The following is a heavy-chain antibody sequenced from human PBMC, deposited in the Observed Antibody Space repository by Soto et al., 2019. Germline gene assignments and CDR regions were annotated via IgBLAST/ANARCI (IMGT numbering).Heavy chain of an antibody. CDR1: GFTFRSYS. CDR2: ISSSSSNI. Sequence: GGSLRLSCAASGFTFRSYSMNWVRQAPGRGLEWVSYISSSSSNIYYADSVKGRFTIYRDNAKNSLYLQMNSLRDEHTAVYYCATDEYSSSYDYLDIWGQGTMVTVS. V-gene: IGHV3-48*02. CDR3: ATDEYSSSYDYLDI. J-gene: IGHJ3*02. D-gene: IGHD6-6*01.